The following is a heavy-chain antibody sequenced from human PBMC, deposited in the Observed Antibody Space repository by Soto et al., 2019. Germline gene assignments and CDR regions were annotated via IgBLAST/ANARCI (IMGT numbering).Heavy chain of an antibody. V-gene: IGHV3-48*01. CDR3: ARDPTIAAAGPNWFDP. J-gene: IGHJ5*02. Sequence: PGGSLRLSCAASGFTFSSGSMNWVRQAPGKGLEWVSYISSSSSTIYYADSVKGRFTISRDNAKNSLYLQMNSLRAEDTAVYYCARDPTIAAAGPNWFDPWGQGTLVTVSS. CDR1: GFTFSSGS. D-gene: IGHD6-13*01. CDR2: ISSSSSTI.